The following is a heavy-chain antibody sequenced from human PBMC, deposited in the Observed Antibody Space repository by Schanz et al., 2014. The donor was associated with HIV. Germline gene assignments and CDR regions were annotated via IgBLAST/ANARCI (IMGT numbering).Heavy chain of an antibody. CDR2: ISSSGSYI. D-gene: IGHD4-4*01. V-gene: IGHV3-21*01. J-gene: IGHJ4*02. Sequence: EVQLVESGGGLVKPGGSLRLSCTASGFAFSRYTMNWVRQAPGKGPEWISSISSSGSYIFYADSLKGRFTISRDNVKNSLSLHIDSLRAEDTAVYYCARGWRENSFDYWGQGTLVTVSS. CDR1: GFAFSRYT. CDR3: ARGWRENSFDY.